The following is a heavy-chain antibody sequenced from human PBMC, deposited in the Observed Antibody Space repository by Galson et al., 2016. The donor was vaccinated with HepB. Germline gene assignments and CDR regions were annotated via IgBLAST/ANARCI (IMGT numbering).Heavy chain of an antibody. CDR1: RFTFSSYS. Sequence: SLRLSCAASRFTFSSYSMNWVRQAPGEGLEWVSSISSSSSYIYYADSVKGRFTISRDNAKNSLYLQMNSLRAEDTAVYYCARAVSWDYGDCAGYWGQGTLVTVSS. J-gene: IGHJ4*02. CDR2: ISSSSSYI. V-gene: IGHV3-21*01. D-gene: IGHD4-17*01. CDR3: ARAVSWDYGDCAGY.